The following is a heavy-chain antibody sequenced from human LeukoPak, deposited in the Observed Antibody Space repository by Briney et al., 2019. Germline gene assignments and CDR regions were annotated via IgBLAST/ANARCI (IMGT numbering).Heavy chain of an antibody. D-gene: IGHD3-16*01. CDR3: VKEGVEYSYSYGDY. J-gene: IGHJ4*02. CDR2: ISYDGGDK. V-gene: IGHV3-30*18. CDR1: GFSFNNYA. Sequence: GGSLRLSCAASGFSFNNYAMYWVRQAPGEGLEWVALISYDGGDKYYAESMKGRITISRDNAENTLYLQMYNLRPDDTAFYFCVKEGVEYSYSYGDYWGQGTLVTVSS.